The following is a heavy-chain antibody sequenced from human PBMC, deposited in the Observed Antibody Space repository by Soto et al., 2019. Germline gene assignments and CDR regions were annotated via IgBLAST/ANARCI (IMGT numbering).Heavy chain of an antibody. CDR3: ARLVGFGYNYLPMDL. CDR1: GESVTRVSDY. V-gene: IGHV4-61*01. Sequence: ENLPHPCTVSGESVTRVSDYGSWIRQPPGKGLEWIGYIYYSGSADYNPSLGSRVTISIDTSKDQFSLKLTSVTAADTAVYYCARLVGFGYNYLPMDLRGQGTTVNVS. D-gene: IGHD1-20*01. CDR2: IYYSGSA. J-gene: IGHJ6*02.